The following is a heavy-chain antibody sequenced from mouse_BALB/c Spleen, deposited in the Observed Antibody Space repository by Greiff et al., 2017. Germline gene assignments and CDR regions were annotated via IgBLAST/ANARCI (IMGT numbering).Heavy chain of an antibody. V-gene: IGHV14-4*02. Sequence: EVKLMESGAELVRSGASVKLSCTASGFNIKDYYMHWVKQRPEQGLEWIGWIDPENGDTEYAPKFQGKATMTADTSSNTAYLQLSSLTSEDTAVYYCTGYGNYDYFDYWGQGTTLTVSS. CDR3: TGYGNYDYFDY. CDR1: GFNIKDYY. J-gene: IGHJ2*01. D-gene: IGHD2-1*01. CDR2: IDPENGDT.